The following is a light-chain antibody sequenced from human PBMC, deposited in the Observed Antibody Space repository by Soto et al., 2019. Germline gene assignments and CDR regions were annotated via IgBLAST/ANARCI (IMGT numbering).Light chain of an antibody. V-gene: IGLV2-14*03. CDR3: SSYTNTSTLV. CDR1: SSDLCAYTY. J-gene: IGLJ1*01. CDR2: EVS. Sequence: QSVLNHPAPVSGSPGQSITISSDGNSSDLCAYTYVFRYQKHPDQAPNLILYEVSRRPSGVSNRFSGSKSGNTASLIISGLLAEDEADYSCSSYTNTSTLVCGTGTKVTVL.